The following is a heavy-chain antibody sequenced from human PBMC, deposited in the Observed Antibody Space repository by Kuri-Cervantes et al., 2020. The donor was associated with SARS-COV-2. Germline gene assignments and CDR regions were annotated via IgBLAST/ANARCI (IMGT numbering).Heavy chain of an antibody. CDR2: IYYSGST. V-gene: IGHV4-39*01. Sequence: GSLRLSCTVSGGSISSSSYYWGWIRQPPGKGLEWIGSIYYSGSTYYNPSLKSRVTVSVDTSKNQFSPKLSSVTAADTAVYYCEREIAAAGTGHDYWGQGTLVTVSS. D-gene: IGHD6-13*01. CDR1: GGSISSSSYY. CDR3: EREIAAAGTGHDY. J-gene: IGHJ4*02.